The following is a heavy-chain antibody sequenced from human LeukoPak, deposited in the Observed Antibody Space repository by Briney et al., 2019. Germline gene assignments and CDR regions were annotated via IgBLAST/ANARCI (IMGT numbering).Heavy chain of an antibody. D-gene: IGHD6-19*01. J-gene: IGHJ3*02. CDR2: ISGSGGST. CDR1: GFTFSNAW. V-gene: IGHV3-23*01. CDR3: ATYSSGWYREEDAFDI. Sequence: PGGSLRLSCAASGFTFSNAWMSWVRQAPGKGLEWVSAISGSGGSTYYADSVKGRFTISRDNSKNTLYLQMNSLRAEDTAVYYCATYSSGWYREEDAFDIWGQGTMVTVSS.